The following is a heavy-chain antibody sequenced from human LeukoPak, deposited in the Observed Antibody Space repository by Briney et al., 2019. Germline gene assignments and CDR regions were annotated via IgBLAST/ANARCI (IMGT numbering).Heavy chain of an antibody. CDR2: IYSGGST. CDR3: ARWVYGAYFDY. CDR1: GFTVSSNY. V-gene: IGHV3-66*01. Sequence: GGSLRLSCAASGFTVSSNYMSWVRQAPGKGLEWVSVIYSGGSTYYADSVTGRFTISRDNSKNTLYLQMNSLRAEDTAVYYCARWVYGAYFDYWGQGTLVTGSS. J-gene: IGHJ4*02. D-gene: IGHD4-17*01.